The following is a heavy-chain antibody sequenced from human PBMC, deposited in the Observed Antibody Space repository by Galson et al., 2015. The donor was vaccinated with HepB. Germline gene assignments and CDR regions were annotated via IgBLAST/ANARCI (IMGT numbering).Heavy chain of an antibody. Sequence: SLRLSCAASGFTFSNAWMSWVRQAPGKGLEWVGRIKSKTDGGTTDYAAPVKGRFTISRDDSKNTLYLQMNSLKTEDTAVYYCSTKTTKTNKPFDNWGQGTLVTVSS. CDR3: STKTTKTNKPFDN. CDR1: GFTFSNAW. D-gene: IGHD1-1*01. CDR2: IKSKTDGGTT. J-gene: IGHJ4*02. V-gene: IGHV3-15*01.